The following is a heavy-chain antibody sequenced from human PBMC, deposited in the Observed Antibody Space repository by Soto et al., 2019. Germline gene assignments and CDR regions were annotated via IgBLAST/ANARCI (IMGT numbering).Heavy chain of an antibody. D-gene: IGHD2-8*02. Sequence: VHLVQSGAGVKKPGSSVSVSCKTSGYTFSNYAIRWVRQAPGQGLAWMGWINTGSGDTNYAHDRVTMTKDASTYTAYLEVTSRRSDDTAIYYCARDRVYTGGSDADYWGQGTLVTVSS. V-gene: IGHV1-18*01. CDR3: ARDRVYTGGSDADY. J-gene: IGHJ4*02. CDR2: INTGSGDT. CDR1: GYTFSNYA.